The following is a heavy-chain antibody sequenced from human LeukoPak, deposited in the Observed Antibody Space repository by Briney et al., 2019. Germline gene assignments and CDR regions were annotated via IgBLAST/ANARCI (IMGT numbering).Heavy chain of an antibody. CDR3: ARSRFSGSYGMDV. Sequence: PGGSLRLSCAASGFTVSSNYMTWVRQAPGKGLEWVSVIYSGGDTYYADSVKGRLTISRDNSKNTLYLQMNSLRAEDTAVYYCARSRFSGSYGMDVWGQGTTVTVFS. D-gene: IGHD3-10*01. CDR2: IYSGGDT. CDR1: GFTVSSNY. V-gene: IGHV3-66*01. J-gene: IGHJ6*02.